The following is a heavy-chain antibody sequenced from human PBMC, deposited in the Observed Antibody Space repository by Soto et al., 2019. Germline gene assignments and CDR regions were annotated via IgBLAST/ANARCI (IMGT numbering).Heavy chain of an antibody. V-gene: IGHV1-18*01. CDR1: GYNFNSYG. Sequence: ASVKVSCKASGYNFNSYGINWVRQATGQGLELMGWISAYDGKTTYAEKFQGRVTMTTDASTSTAYMELRSLRSDATAVYYCARDPHEYWTSYWFDPWGQGTLVTVSS. D-gene: IGHD3-10*01. CDR2: ISAYDGKT. CDR3: ARDPHEYWTSYWFDP. J-gene: IGHJ5*02.